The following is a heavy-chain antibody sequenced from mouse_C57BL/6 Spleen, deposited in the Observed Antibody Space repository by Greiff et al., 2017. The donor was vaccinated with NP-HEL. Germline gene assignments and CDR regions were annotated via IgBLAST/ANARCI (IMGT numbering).Heavy chain of an antibody. CDR2: IDTEDGAT. D-gene: IGHD4-1*01. J-gene: IGHJ4*01. Sequence: EVQLQQSGAELVKPGASVKLSCTASGFNFKDYYMHWVKQRTEQGLAWIGRIDTEDGATKYAPKFLGKATITADTSSNTAYLQRSSLTSEDTAVYYCASGTGTGAMDYWGQGTSVTVSS. CDR3: ASGTGTGAMDY. V-gene: IGHV14-2*01. CDR1: GFNFKDYY.